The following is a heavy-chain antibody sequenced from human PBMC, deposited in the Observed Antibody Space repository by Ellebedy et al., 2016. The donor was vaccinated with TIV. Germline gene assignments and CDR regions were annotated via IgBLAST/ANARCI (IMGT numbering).Heavy chain of an antibody. J-gene: IGHJ5*02. D-gene: IGHD3-9*01. Sequence: GESLKISCAASGFTFSNAWMSWVRQAPGKGLEWVGHIKTNTEGGTTDYAAPVKGRFTISRDDSKNMLYLQMSSLKTEDTAVYYCYALVIVFADWFDPWGQGTLVTVSS. CDR2: IKTNTEGGTT. CDR1: GFTFSNAW. CDR3: YALVIVFADWFDP. V-gene: IGHV3-15*01.